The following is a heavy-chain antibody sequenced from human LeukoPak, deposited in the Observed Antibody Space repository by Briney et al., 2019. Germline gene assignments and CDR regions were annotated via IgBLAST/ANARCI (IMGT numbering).Heavy chain of an antibody. V-gene: IGHV7-4-1*01. CDR1: GYTFSDYT. CDR2: INTNTGNP. CDR3: ARSSRGVIGLLDY. J-gene: IGHJ4*02. D-gene: IGHD3-10*01. Sequence: ASVTVSCKTSGYTFSDYTINWVRQAPGQGLEWMGWINTNTGNPTYARDFRGRFVLSVDTSVNTAYLEISGLKTEDTAVYYCARSSRGVIGLLDYWGQGALVAVSS.